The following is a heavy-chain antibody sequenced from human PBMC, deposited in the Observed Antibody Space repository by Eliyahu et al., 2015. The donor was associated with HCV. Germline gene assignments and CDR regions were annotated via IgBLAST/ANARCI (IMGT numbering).Heavy chain of an antibody. V-gene: IGHV4-34*01. Sequence: QVQLQQGGAGLLKPSETLSLXCGVYGGSFSGYYWNWIRQPPGKGLEWIGEINHSGSTNNNPSLKSRVTMSVDTSKNQFSLKLTSVTAADTAVYYCARGKGSSSSEKGFDPWGQGTLVIVSS. CDR3: ARGKGSSSSEKGFDP. J-gene: IGHJ5*02. D-gene: IGHD6-13*01. CDR1: GGSFSGYY. CDR2: INHSGST.